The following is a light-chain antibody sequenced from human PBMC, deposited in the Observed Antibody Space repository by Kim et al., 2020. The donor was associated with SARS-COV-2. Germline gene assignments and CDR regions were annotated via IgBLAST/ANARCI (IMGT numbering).Light chain of an antibody. V-gene: IGKV1-9*01. CDR2: AAS. CDR1: QGIRSY. Sequence: IQLTQSPSSLSASVGDRVTITCRASQGIRSYLAWYQQKVGEAPKLLVYAASTLQSGVPSRFSGSGSGTDFTLTISSLQPEDFATYYCQQLNTYPVTFGPGTKVDIK. J-gene: IGKJ3*01. CDR3: QQLNTYPVT.